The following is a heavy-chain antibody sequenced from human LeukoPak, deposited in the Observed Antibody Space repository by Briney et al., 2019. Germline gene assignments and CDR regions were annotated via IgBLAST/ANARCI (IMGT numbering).Heavy chain of an antibody. CDR3: ARDPPHYFGSAPPSRDF. J-gene: IGHJ4*02. CDR2: IYYSGST. CDR1: GGSFSGYY. V-gene: IGHV4-59*01. Sequence: SETLSLTCAVYGGSFSGYYWSWIRQPPGKGLEWIGYIYYSGSTNYNPSLKSRVTISVDTSKNQFSLKLSSVTAADTAVYYCARDPPHYFGSAPPSRDFWGQGTLVTVSS. D-gene: IGHD3-10*01.